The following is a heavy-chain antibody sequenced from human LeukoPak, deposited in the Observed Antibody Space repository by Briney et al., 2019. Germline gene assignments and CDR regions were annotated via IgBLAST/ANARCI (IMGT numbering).Heavy chain of an antibody. Sequence: SETLSLTCAVSGYSISSGYYWGWIRQPPGKGLEWIGSIYHSGSTYYNPSLKSRVTISVDTSKNQFSLKLSSVAAADTAVYDCARVGYSSSWYPDYWGQGTLVTVSS. D-gene: IGHD6-13*01. V-gene: IGHV4-38-2*01. CDR1: GYSISSGYY. J-gene: IGHJ4*02. CDR2: IYHSGST. CDR3: ARVGYSSSWYPDY.